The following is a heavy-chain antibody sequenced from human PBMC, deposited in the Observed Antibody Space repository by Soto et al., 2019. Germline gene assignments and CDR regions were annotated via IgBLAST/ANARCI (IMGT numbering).Heavy chain of an antibody. J-gene: IGHJ6*02. CDR3: AKSYLPNYYYYYGMDV. CDR2: IKSKTDGGTT. Sequence: PGGSLRLSCAASGFTFSNAWMSWVRQAPGKGLEWVGRIKSKTDGGTTDYAAPVKGRFTISRDDSKNTLYLQMNSLKTEDTAVYYCAKSYLPNYYYYYGMDVWGQGTTVTVSS. V-gene: IGHV3-15*01. CDR1: GFTFSNAW. D-gene: IGHD5-18*01.